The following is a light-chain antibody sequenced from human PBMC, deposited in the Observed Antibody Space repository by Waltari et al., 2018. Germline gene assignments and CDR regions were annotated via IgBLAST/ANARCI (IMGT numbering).Light chain of an antibody. CDR2: AAS. CDR3: QQYYSSPAT. V-gene: IGKV1-8*01. CDR1: QSISSY. Sequence: AIRITQSPSSLSASTGDRVTITCRARQSISSYLAWYQHKQGKAPKVLIYAASTLQSGVPSRFSGSGSGTDFTLTISCLQYEDFAIYYCQQYYSSPATFGQGTKVEIK. J-gene: IGKJ1*01.